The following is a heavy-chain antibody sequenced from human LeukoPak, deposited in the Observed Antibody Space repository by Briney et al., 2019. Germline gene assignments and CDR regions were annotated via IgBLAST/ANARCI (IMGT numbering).Heavy chain of an antibody. Sequence: GGSLRLSCAASGLTFSNYAMNWVRQAPGKGLEWVSAISPSGSFTYYADSVKGRFTISRDNSKNTPYLQMNSLRAEDTAVYYCAKGVSYQLLLPDAFDIWGQGTMVTVSS. CDR2: ISPSGSFT. CDR1: GLTFSNYA. D-gene: IGHD2-2*01. CDR3: AKGVSYQLLLPDAFDI. V-gene: IGHV3-23*01. J-gene: IGHJ3*02.